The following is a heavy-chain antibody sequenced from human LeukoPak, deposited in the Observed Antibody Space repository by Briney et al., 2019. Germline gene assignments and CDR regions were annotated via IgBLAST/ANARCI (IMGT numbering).Heavy chain of an antibody. Sequence: GGSLRLSCAASGFSFSSYSMSWVRQAPGKGLEWVSFISRSSSDIYHADSVKGRFTISGDNAKNSLYLQMNSLRAEDTAVYYCARDLPAAVDWGQGTLVTVSS. CDR2: ISRSSSDI. CDR1: GFSFSSYS. V-gene: IGHV3-21*01. J-gene: IGHJ4*02. D-gene: IGHD2-2*01. CDR3: ARDLPAAVD.